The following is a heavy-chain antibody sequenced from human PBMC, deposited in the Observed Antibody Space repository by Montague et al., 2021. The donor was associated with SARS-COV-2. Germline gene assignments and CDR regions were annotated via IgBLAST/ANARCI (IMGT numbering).Heavy chain of an antibody. CDR2: IYYSGST. J-gene: IGHJ6*03. D-gene: IGHD3-9*01. Sequence: ETLSLTCTVPGGSISSYYWSWIRQPPGKGLEWIGYIYYSGSTNYNPSLKSRVTISVDTSKNQFSLKLSSVTAADTAVYYCARDSRTDFDWLFPDSGSYYYCMDVWGKGTTVTVSS. CDR1: GGSISSYY. CDR3: ARDSRTDFDWLFPDSGSYYYCMDV. V-gene: IGHV4-59*12.